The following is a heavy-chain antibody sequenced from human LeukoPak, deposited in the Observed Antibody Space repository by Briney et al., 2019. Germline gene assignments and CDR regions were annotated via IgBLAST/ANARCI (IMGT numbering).Heavy chain of an antibody. V-gene: IGHV3-33*06. CDR2: IWYDGSNK. CDR3: AKDGDYYDSRGNQGFDY. Sequence: GGSLRLSCAASGFTFSSYGMHWVRQAPGKGREGGAVIWYDGSNKYYADSVKGRFTISRDNSKNTLYLQMNSLRAEDTAVYYCAKDGDYYDSRGNQGFDYWGQGTLVTVSS. J-gene: IGHJ4*02. D-gene: IGHD3-22*01. CDR1: GFTFSSYG.